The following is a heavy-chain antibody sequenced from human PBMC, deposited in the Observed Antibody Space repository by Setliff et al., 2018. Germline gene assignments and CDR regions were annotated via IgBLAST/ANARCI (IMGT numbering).Heavy chain of an antibody. Sequence: PSETLSLTCTVSGGSISSYYWSWIRQPPGKGLEWIGYIYYSGSTNYNPSLKSRVTISVDTSKNQFSLKLSSVTAADTAVYYCARSPSSGWSDYYYYYMDVWGKGTTVTVS. CDR1: GGSISSYY. CDR3: ARSPSSGWSDYYYYYMDV. J-gene: IGHJ6*03. CDR2: IYYSGST. D-gene: IGHD6-19*01. V-gene: IGHV4-59*01.